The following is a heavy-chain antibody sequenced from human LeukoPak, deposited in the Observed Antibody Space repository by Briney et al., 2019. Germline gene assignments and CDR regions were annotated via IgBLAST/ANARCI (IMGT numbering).Heavy chain of an antibody. D-gene: IGHD3-10*01. Sequence: SETLSLTCTVSGGSISSGSYYWSWIRQPAGKGLEWIGRIYTSGSTNYNPSLKSRVTISVDTSKNQFSLKLSSVTAADTAVYYCARQGYYGSFNWFDPWGQGTLVTVSS. V-gene: IGHV4-61*02. CDR3: ARQGYYGSFNWFDP. J-gene: IGHJ5*02. CDR1: GGSISSGSYY. CDR2: IYTSGST.